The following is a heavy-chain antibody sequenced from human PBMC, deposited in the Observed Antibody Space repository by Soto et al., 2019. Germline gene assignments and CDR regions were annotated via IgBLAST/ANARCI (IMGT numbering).Heavy chain of an antibody. CDR3: ARDLGVSSSNYFDF. Sequence: QVQLVESGGDLVKPGGSLRLSCAASGFTFTDYYMSWLRQAPGQGLQWLSYISGSTDYLNYADSVKGRFTISRDNAKNLLYLQMTSLRADDTAVYYCARDLGVSSSNYFDFWGQGTLVTVSS. CDR2: ISGSTDYL. V-gene: IGHV3-11*05. J-gene: IGHJ4*02. D-gene: IGHD3-10*01. CDR1: GFTFTDYY.